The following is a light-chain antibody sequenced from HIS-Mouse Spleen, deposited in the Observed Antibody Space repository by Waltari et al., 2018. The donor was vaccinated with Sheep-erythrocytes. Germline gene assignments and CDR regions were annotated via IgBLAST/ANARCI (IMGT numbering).Light chain of an antibody. J-gene: IGLJ3*02. CDR3: SSYAGSNNWV. V-gene: IGLV2-8*01. Sequence: QSALTQPRSVSGSPGQSVTISCTRTSSDVGGYNYVSWYQQHPGKAPKLMIYEVSKRPSGVPDRFSGSKSGNTASLTVSGLQAEDEADYYCSSYAGSNNWVFGGGTKLTVL. CDR1: SSDVGGYNY. CDR2: EVS.